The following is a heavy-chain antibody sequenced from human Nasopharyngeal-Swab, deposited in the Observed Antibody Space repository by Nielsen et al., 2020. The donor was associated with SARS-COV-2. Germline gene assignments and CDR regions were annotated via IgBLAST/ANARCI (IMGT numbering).Heavy chain of an antibody. CDR1: GYTFTSYS. Sequence: SVKVSCKASGYTFTSYSITWVRQAPGQGLEWMGRIIPILGIANYAQKFQGRVTITADKSTSTAYMELSSLRSEDTAVYYCARVYRAGNYYYYYGMDVWGQGTTVTVSS. V-gene: IGHV1-69*02. J-gene: IGHJ6*02. D-gene: IGHD1-7*01. CDR3: ARVYRAGNYYYYYGMDV. CDR2: IIPILGIA.